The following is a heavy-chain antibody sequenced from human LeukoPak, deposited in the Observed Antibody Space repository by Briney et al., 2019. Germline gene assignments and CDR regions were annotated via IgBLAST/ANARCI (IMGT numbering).Heavy chain of an antibody. Sequence: GGSLRLSCAASGFTFRTFGMHWVRQAPGKGLEWVAFIRFDGNLQYYADSVQGRFNLSRDNSKNTLSLQMNSLRPDDTAVYYCLKDQYPPINWFDPWGQGTLVTVSS. J-gene: IGHJ5*02. CDR3: LKDQYPPINWFDP. D-gene: IGHD2-2*02. V-gene: IGHV3-30*02. CDR2: IRFDGNLQ. CDR1: GFTFRTFG.